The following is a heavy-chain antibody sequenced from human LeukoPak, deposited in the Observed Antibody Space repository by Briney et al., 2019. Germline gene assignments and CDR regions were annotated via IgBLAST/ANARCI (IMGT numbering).Heavy chain of an antibody. CDR1: GYTFTGYY. CDR2: INPNSGGT. V-gene: IGHV1-2*02. D-gene: IGHD3-3*01. CDR3: ARGITIFGVVIIEPSFDY. J-gene: IGHJ4*02. Sequence: GASVKVSCKASGYTFTGYYMHWVRQAPGQGLEWMGWINPNSGGTNYAQKVQGRVTMTRDTSISTAYMELSRLRSDDTAVYYCARGITIFGVVIIEPSFDYWGQGTLVTVSS.